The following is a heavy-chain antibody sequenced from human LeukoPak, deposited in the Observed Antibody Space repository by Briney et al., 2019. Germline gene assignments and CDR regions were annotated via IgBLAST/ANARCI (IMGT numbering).Heavy chain of an antibody. Sequence: KPSEPLSLTCTVSAGSIRSSYWTWLRQPPGKGLEWIGFIYHSGSTNYNPSLRSRVTISVDTSKNQFSLNLTSVTAADTAVYYCARGGSSWLYYYFDYWGQGTLVTVSS. V-gene: IGHV4-59*13. J-gene: IGHJ4*02. CDR2: IYHSGST. CDR3: ARGGSSWLYYYFDY. CDR1: AGSIRSSY. D-gene: IGHD6-13*01.